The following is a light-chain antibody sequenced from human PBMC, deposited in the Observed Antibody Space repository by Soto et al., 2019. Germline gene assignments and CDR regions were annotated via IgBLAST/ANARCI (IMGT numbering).Light chain of an antibody. Sequence: DKLMSQSPATLSVSPGERVTLSCRASQNIHNHMSWFLQKPGQTPRLLIYDAIIRAADVPARFSGSWSGTEFTLTISSLQSEDFAVYYCQQYNNWPWTFGQGTKVDIK. CDR2: DAI. J-gene: IGKJ1*01. CDR3: QQYNNWPWT. CDR1: QNIHNH. V-gene: IGKV3-15*01.